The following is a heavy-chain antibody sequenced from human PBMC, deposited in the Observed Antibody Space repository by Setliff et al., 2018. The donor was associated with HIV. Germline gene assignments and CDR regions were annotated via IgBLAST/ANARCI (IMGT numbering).Heavy chain of an antibody. D-gene: IGHD4-4*01. V-gene: IGHV2-5*02. CDR3: VHKSDYTNYVTSWFDP. J-gene: IGHJ5*02. CDR1: GFSLSTRGVG. CDR2: IYWDDDT. Sequence: SGPTLVNPTATLTLTCTLSGFSLSTRGVGVGWIRQAPGKSLECHALIYWDDDTRYNPSLESRLTNTKDTSKNQVVLTLSNMDSEDTDTYYCVHKSDYTNYVTSWFDPWGQGTLVTVSS.